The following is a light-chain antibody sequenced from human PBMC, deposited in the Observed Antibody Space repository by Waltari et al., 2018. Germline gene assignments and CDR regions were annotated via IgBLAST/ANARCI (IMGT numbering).Light chain of an antibody. V-gene: IGKV4-1*01. CDR3: QQYYSTLT. CDR2: WAS. CDR1: QSVLYSSNNKNY. J-gene: IGKJ4*01. Sequence: DIVMTQSPDSLAVSLGERATINCKSSQSVLYSSNNKNYLAWYQQKPGQPPKLLIYWASTRESGVPDRFSGSGSGTDFTLTVSSLQAEDLAVYYCQQYYSTLTLGGGTKVEIK.